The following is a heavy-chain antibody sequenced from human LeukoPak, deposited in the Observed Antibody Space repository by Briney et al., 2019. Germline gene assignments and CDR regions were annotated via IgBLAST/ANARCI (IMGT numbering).Heavy chain of an antibody. Sequence: GGSLRLSCVASGFTFNTYNIHWVRQAPGKALEWVSTISSSSDNYKYYADSVKGRFTISRDNSKNTVYLQMNSLREEDTAVYYCAGRRDNRGNTPLDYWGQGTLVTVSS. D-gene: IGHD3-22*01. CDR3: AGRRDNRGNTPLDY. V-gene: IGHV3-21*04. J-gene: IGHJ4*02. CDR1: GFTFNTYN. CDR2: ISSSSDNYK.